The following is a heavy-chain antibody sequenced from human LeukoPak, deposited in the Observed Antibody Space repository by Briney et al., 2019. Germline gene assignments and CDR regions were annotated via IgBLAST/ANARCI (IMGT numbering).Heavy chain of an antibody. CDR1: GYTFTSYG. J-gene: IGHJ4*02. CDR3: ARGGYCSGGSCYRYYFDY. D-gene: IGHD2-15*01. V-gene: IGHV1-18*01. CDR2: ISAYNGNT. Sequence: ASVKVSCKASGYTFTSYGISWVRQAPGQGLEWMGWISAYNGNTNYAQKLQGRVTMTTDTSTSTAYMELRSLRSGDTAVYYCARGGYCSGGSCYRYYFDYWGQGTLVTVSS.